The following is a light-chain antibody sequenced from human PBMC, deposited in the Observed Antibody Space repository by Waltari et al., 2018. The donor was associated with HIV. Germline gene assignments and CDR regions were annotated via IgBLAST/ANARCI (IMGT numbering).Light chain of an antibody. J-gene: IGKJ4*01. CDR1: QSVRRAS. V-gene: IGKV3-20*01. CDR2: GAS. Sequence: EIVLTQSPGTLSLSPGERATLSCRARQSVRRASFAWYQQQPGQAPRLLISGASSRAAGIPDRFSGSGAVTDFLLTISRLEPEDCAVYYCQQYAASPLTFGGGAKVEIK. CDR3: QQYAASPLT.